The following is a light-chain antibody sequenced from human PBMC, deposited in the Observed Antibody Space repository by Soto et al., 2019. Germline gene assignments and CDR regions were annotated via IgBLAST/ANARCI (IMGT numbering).Light chain of an antibody. J-gene: IGLJ1*01. CDR3: AAWDDTPDEYV. V-gene: IGLV1-44*01. CDR1: ASNIGSKT. Sequence: SVLTQPPSASGTPGQRVTISCSGSASNIGSKTVDWYQHLPGTAPKLLIHRTFQRPSGVPARFSGYKSDTSASLAISGLQYEDEADYYCAAWDDTPDEYVYAGGPKVTV. CDR2: RTF.